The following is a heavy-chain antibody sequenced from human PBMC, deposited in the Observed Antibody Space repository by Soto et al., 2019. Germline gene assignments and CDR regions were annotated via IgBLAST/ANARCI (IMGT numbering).Heavy chain of an antibody. CDR1: GFTFSSYS. CDR2: ISSSSSYI. CDR3: ARAVTHYDFWSGYSQYGMDV. D-gene: IGHD3-3*01. V-gene: IGHV3-21*01. J-gene: IGHJ6*02. Sequence: GGSLRLSCAASGFTFSSYSMNWVRQAPGKVLEWVSSISSSSSYIYYADSVKGRFTISRDNAKNSLYLQMNSLRAEDTAVYYCARAVTHYDFWSGYSQYGMDVWGQGTTVTVSS.